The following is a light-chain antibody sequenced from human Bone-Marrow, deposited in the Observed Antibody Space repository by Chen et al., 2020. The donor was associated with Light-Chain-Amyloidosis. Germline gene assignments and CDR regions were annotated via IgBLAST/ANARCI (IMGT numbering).Light chain of an antibody. J-gene: IGLJ2*01. Sequence: QSVLTQPPSVSGAPGQRVTISCTGTSSNNGTGYDIHWYQHLPGTAPKLLIYGNSKRPSGVPDRFSGSKSGTTASLAITGLQAEDEADYYCQAYDSSLSGPVFGGGTKLTVL. V-gene: IGLV1-40*01. CDR3: QAYDSSLSGPV. CDR1: SSNNGTGYD. CDR2: GNS.